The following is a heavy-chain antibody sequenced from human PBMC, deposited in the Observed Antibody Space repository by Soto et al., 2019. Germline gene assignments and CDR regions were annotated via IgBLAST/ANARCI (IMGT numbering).Heavy chain of an antibody. J-gene: IGHJ4*02. D-gene: IGHD1-20*01. CDR3: ARGKDNWNYFDY. V-gene: IGHV3-53*04. Sequence: HGGCLRLSFAACGFTVSSNYRSWVRQAPGKGLEWVSVIYSGGSTYYADSVKGRFTISRHNSNNTLYLQMNSLRAEDTAMYYCARGKDNWNYFDYWGQGTLVTVSS. CDR1: GFTVSSNY. CDR2: IYSGGST.